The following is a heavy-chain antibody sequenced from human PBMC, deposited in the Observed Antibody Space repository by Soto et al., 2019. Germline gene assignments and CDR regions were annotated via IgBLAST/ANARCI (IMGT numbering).Heavy chain of an antibody. V-gene: IGHV5-51*01. CDR3: ASRLYYYDSSGYHDSDDFDI. CDR1: GYSFTSYW. CDR2: IYPGDSDT. Sequence: GESLKISCKGSGYSFTSYWIGWVRQMPGKGLEWMGIIYPGDSDTRYSPSFQGQVTISADKSISTAYLQWSSLKASETAMYYCASRLYYYDSSGYHDSDDFDIWGQGTMVTVSS. D-gene: IGHD3-22*01. J-gene: IGHJ3*02.